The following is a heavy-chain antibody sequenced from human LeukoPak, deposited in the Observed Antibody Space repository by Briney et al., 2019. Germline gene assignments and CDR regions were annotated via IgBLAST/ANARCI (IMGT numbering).Heavy chain of an antibody. CDR2: IYHSGST. CDR1: GGFISSGGYS. D-gene: IGHD4/OR15-4a*01. Sequence: SETLSLTCAVSGGFISSGGYSWSWIRQPPGKGLEWIGYIYHSGSTYYNPSLKSRVTVSVDRSKNQFSLKLSSVTAADTAVYYCARGLTSLNWFDPWGQGTLVTVSS. J-gene: IGHJ5*02. CDR3: ARGLTSLNWFDP. V-gene: IGHV4-30-2*01.